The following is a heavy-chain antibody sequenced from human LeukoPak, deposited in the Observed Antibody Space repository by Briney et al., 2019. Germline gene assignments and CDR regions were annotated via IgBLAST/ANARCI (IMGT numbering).Heavy chain of an antibody. CDR1: GGSFSGYY. CDR3: ASDGAIDY. Sequence: TSETLSLTCAVYGGSFSGYYWSWIRQPPGKGLEWIGEINHSGSTNYNPSLKSRVTISVDTSKNQFSLKLSSVTAADTAVYYCASDGAIDYWGQGTVVTVSS. CDR2: INHSGST. D-gene: IGHD3-10*01. J-gene: IGHJ4*02. V-gene: IGHV4-34*01.